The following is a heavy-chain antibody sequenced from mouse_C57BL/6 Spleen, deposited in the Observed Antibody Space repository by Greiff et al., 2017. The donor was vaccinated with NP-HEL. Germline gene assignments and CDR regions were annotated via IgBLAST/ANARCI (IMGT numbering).Heavy chain of an antibody. J-gene: IGHJ1*03. CDR3: ARDGRDRYFDV. CDR2: ISDGGSYT. V-gene: IGHV5-4*01. CDR1: GFTFSSYA. D-gene: IGHD3-3*01. Sequence: EVQVVVSGGGLVKPGGSLKLSCAASGFTFSSYAMSWVRQTPEKRLEWVATISDGGSYTYYPDNVKGRFTISRDNAKNNLYLQMSHLKSEDTAMYYCARDGRDRYFDVWGTGTTVTVSS.